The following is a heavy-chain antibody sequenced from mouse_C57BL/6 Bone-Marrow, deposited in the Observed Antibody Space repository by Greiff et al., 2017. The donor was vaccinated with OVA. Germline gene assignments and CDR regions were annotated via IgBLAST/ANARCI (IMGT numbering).Heavy chain of an antibody. CDR2: INPSTGGT. CDR1: GYSFTGYY. V-gene: IGHV1-42*01. D-gene: IGHD4-1*01. J-gene: IGHJ2*01. Sequence: EVLLVESGPELVKPGASVKISCKASGYSFTGYYMNWVKQSPEKSLEWIGEINPSTGGTTYNQKFKAKATLTVDKSSSTAYMQLKSLTAEDSAVYYCARDWEDFDYWGQGTTLTVSS. CDR3: ARDWEDFDY.